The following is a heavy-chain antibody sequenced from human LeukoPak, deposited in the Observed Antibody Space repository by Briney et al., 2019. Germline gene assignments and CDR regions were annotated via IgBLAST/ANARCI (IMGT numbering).Heavy chain of an antibody. V-gene: IGHV1-2*02. Sequence: ASVKVSCKASGYTFTGYYMHWVRQAPGQGLEWMGWINPNSGGTNYAQKFQGRVTMTSDTSISTAYMELSRLRSDDTAVYYCARGSDGGYSYGSLSDPWGQGTLVTVSS. CDR1: GYTFTGYY. CDR3: ARGSDGGYSYGSLSDP. J-gene: IGHJ5*02. CDR2: INPNSGGT. D-gene: IGHD5-18*01.